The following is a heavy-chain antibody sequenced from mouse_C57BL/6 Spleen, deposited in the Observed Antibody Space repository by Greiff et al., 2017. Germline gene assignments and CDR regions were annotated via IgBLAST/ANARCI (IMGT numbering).Heavy chain of an antibody. V-gene: IGHV14-3*01. Sequence: VQLQQSVAELVKPGASVKLSCTASGFTIKNTYMHWVKQRPEQGLEWIGRIDPANGSTKYAPKFQGKATITADTSSNTAYLQLSSLTSEDTAIYYCDKTVAIDYWGQGTTVTVSS. CDR3: DKTVAIDY. D-gene: IGHD1-1*01. CDR2: IDPANGST. CDR1: GFTIKNTY. J-gene: IGHJ2*01.